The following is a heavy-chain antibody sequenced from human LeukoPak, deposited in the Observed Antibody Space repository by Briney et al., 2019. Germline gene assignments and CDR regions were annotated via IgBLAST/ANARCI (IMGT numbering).Heavy chain of an antibody. CDR3: AKALSSTYYDILTGSPSN. D-gene: IGHD3-9*01. Sequence: GGSLRLSCAASGFTFSSYGMHWVRQAPGKGLEWVAVISYDGSNKYYADSVKGRFTISRDNSKNTLYLQMNILRAEDTAVYYCAKALSSTYYDILTGSPSNWGQGTLATVSS. CDR1: GFTFSSYG. J-gene: IGHJ4*02. V-gene: IGHV3-30*18. CDR2: ISYDGSNK.